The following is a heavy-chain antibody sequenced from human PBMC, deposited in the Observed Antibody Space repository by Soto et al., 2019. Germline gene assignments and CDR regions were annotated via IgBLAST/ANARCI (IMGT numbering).Heavy chain of an antibody. D-gene: IGHD2-8*02. CDR2: IYPGDSDT. V-gene: IGHV5-51*01. J-gene: IGHJ4*02. Sequence: GEFLKISCKGSGYSFSSYLIGWVRQMPGKGLEWMGIIYPGDSDTRYSPSFQGQVTISADKSISTAYLQWSSLKASDSAMYYCARHSDCTGGTCDLDCWGQGTLVTVSS. CDR3: ARHSDCTGGTCDLDC. CDR1: GYSFSSYL.